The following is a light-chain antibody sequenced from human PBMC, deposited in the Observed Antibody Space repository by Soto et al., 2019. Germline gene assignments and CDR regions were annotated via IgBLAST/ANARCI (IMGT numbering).Light chain of an antibody. Sequence: EIVLTQSPGNLSLSPGERATLSCRASQSVANNYLAWYQQKPGQAPRFLIYDASSRATGIPDRFSGSGSGTDFTLTISRLEPVDFAVYYCEQYGSTPLTFGGGTKVEIK. CDR1: QSVANNY. CDR3: EQYGSTPLT. J-gene: IGKJ4*01. CDR2: DAS. V-gene: IGKV3-20*01.